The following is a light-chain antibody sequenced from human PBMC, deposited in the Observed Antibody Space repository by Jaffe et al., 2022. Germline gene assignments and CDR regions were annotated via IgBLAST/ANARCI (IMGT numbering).Light chain of an antibody. CDR1: QGITDS. CDR3: QQYHRIPPYT. V-gene: IGKV1-NL1*01. Sequence: DIQLTQSPSSLSASVGDRVIITCRASQGITDSLAWYQQKAGKVPKLLLYAASRLESGVPSRFSGSGSGTDFNLTINSLQPEDFVTYYCQQYHRIPPYTFGQGTRLEIK. J-gene: IGKJ2*01. CDR2: AAS.